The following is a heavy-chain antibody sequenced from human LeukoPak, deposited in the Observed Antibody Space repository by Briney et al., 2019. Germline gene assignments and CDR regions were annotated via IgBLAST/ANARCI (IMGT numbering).Heavy chain of an antibody. V-gene: IGHV1-46*01. CDR2: INPSGGST. CDR1: GYTFTSYY. Sequence: ASVKVSCKASGYTFTSYYMHWVRQAPGQGLEWMGIINPSGGSTSYAQKFQGRVTMTRDTSTSTVYMELSSRRSEDTAVYYCARDRWTGIVGAMYWFDPWGQGTLVTVSS. D-gene: IGHD1-26*01. J-gene: IGHJ5*02. CDR3: ARDRWTGIVGAMYWFDP.